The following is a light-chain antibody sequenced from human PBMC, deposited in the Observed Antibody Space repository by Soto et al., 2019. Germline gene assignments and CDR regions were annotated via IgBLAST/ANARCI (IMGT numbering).Light chain of an antibody. CDR3: QQYNSWPPIT. Sequence: DIVMTQSPATLSASPGETVTLSCRASQTVYNNLAWYQQKPGQAPRLLIFDASTRATGLPARFSGSGSGTEFTLTISSLQSEDFAVYYCQQYNSWPPITFGQGTRLEIK. CDR1: QTVYNN. V-gene: IGKV3-15*01. J-gene: IGKJ5*01. CDR2: DAS.